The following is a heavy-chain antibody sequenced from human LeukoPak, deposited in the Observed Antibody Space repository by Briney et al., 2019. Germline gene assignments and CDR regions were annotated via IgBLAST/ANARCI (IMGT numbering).Heavy chain of an antibody. CDR2: IYYSGST. Sequence: SQTLSLTCTVSGGSISSGDYYWSWIRQPPGKGLEWIGYIYYSGSTYYNPSLKSRVTISVDTSKNQFSLKLSSVTAADTAVYYCARVLGLLWFGESGYYFDYWGQGTLVTVSS. D-gene: IGHD3-10*01. V-gene: IGHV4-30-4*01. CDR1: GGSISSGDYY. J-gene: IGHJ4*02. CDR3: ARVLGLLWFGESGYYFDY.